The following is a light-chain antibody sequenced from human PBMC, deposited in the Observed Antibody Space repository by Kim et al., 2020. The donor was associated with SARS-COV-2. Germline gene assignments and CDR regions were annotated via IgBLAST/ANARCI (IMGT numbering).Light chain of an antibody. V-gene: IGLV3-21*04. CDR3: QVWDSSSDHP. Sequence: VAPGKAARITCGGNNIESRTVRWYQQKPGQAPVLVIYYDDDRPSGIPERFSGSTSGNTATLTISRVEAGDEADYYCQVWDSSSDHPFGGGTQLTV. J-gene: IGLJ2*01. CDR1: NIESRT. CDR2: YDD.